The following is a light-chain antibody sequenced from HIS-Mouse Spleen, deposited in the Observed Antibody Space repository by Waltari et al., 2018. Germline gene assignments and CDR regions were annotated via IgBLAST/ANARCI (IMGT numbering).Light chain of an antibody. J-gene: IGLJ1*01. CDR3: SSYAGSNNLNV. V-gene: IGLV2-8*01. Sequence: QSALTQPPSASGSPGQSVTISCTGTSSDVGGYNYVSWYQQHPGKAPKLMIYEVSKRPSGVPDRFSGSKSGNTASLTVSALQAEDEADYYCSSYAGSNNLNVFGTGTKVTVL. CDR2: EVS. CDR1: SSDVGGYNY.